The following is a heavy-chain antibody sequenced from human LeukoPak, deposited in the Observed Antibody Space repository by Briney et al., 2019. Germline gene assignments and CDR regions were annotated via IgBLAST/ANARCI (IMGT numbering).Heavy chain of an antibody. D-gene: IGHD2-2*01. V-gene: IGHV3-15*01. CDR3: TTLISADPSFSP. CDR2: IKSKTDGGTT. J-gene: IGHJ5*02. Sequence: GGSLRLSCAASGFTFSNAWMSWVRQAPGKGLEWVGRIKSKTDGGTTDYAAPVKGRFTISRDDSKNTLYLQMNSLKTEDTAVYYCTTLISADPSFSPWGQGTLVTVSS. CDR1: GFTFSNAW.